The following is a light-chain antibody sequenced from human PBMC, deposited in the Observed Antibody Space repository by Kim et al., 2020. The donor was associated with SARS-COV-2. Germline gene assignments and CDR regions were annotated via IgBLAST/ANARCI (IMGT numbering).Light chain of an antibody. CDR3: QQYGTSLRT. CDR1: QSVTSSY. CDR2: GAS. Sequence: EIVLTQSPGTLSLSPGERATLSCRASQSVTSSYLAWYQQKPGQPPRLLIYGASNRATGIPDRFSGSGSGTDFTLTISRLESEDLAVYYCQQYGTSLRTFGQGTKWEIK. J-gene: IGKJ1*01. V-gene: IGKV3-20*01.